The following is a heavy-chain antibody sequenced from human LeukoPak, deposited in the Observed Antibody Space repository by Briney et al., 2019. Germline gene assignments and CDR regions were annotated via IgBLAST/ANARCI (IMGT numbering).Heavy chain of an antibody. CDR2: IKQDGSDK. V-gene: IGHV3-7*01. J-gene: IGHJ4*02. Sequence: PGGSLRLSCAASGFTFSSFWMSWVRQAPGKGLEWVANIKQDGSDKYYVDSVKGRFTISRDNAKNSLYLQMNSLRAEDTAVYYCAREPYYYDSSGYDYWGQGTLVTVSS. CDR1: GFTFSSFW. CDR3: AREPYYYDSSGYDY. D-gene: IGHD3-22*01.